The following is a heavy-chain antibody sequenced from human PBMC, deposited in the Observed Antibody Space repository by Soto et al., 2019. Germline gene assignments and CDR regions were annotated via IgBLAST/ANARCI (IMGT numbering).Heavy chain of an antibody. V-gene: IGHV1-8*01. Sequence: GASVKVSCKASGYTFTSYDINWVRQATGQGLEWMGWMNPNSGNTGYAQKFQGRVTMTRNTSISKAYMELSSLISEDTAVYYCARGGSIVEATTRFDYWGQGTLVTVSS. CDR1: GYTFTSYD. J-gene: IGHJ4*02. CDR2: MNPNSGNT. D-gene: IGHD1-26*01. CDR3: ARGGSIVEATTRFDY.